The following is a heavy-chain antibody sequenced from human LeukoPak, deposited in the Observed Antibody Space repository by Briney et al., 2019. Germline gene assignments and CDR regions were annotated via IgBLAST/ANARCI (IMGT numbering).Heavy chain of an antibody. CDR3: ARAYCGGDCYNSRGWFDP. J-gene: IGHJ5*02. CDR2: IYHSGST. CDR1: GSSITGGYY. Sequence: SETLSLTCTVSGSSITGGYYWVWIRQPPGKGLGWVGSIYHSGSTYYIPSLKSRVTISVDTSKNQFSLKLSSVTAADTAVYYCARAYCGGDCYNSRGWFDPWGQGTLVTVSS. D-gene: IGHD2-21*02. V-gene: IGHV4-38-2*02.